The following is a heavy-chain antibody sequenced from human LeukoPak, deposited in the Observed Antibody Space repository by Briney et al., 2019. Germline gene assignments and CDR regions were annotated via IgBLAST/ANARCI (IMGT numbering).Heavy chain of an antibody. CDR3: ARGGSGWYEKENFDY. CDR1: GFTFSSYG. D-gene: IGHD2-15*01. Sequence: GGSLRLSCAASGFTFSSYGMPWVRQAPGKGLEWVAVIWYDGSNKYYADSVKGRFTISRDNSKNTLYLQMNSLRAEDTAAYYCARGGSGWYEKENFDYWGQGTLVTVSS. V-gene: IGHV3-33*01. J-gene: IGHJ4*02. CDR2: IWYDGSNK.